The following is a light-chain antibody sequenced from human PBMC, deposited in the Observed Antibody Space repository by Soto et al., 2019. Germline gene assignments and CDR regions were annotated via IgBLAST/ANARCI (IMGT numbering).Light chain of an antibody. V-gene: IGLV2-14*01. CDR3: SSFTSSSTEV. CDR1: SSDVGGYNY. CDR2: EVS. Sequence: QSALTQPASVSGSPGQSITISCTGTSSDVGGYNYVSWYQQHPGKAPKVMIYEVSNRPSGVSNRFSGSKSGNTAALTISGLQTKDEADYYCSSFTSSSTEVFGGGTQLTVL. J-gene: IGLJ3*02.